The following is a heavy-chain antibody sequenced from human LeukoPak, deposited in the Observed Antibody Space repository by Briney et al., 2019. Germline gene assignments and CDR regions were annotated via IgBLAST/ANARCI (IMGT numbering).Heavy chain of an antibody. Sequence: GGSLRLSCAASGFTFSSYAMSWVRQAPGKGLDWVSAITGSGGTTYYADSVKGRFTISRDNSKNTLYLQMNSLRAEDTAVYYCAKHTLVVTAIYYWGQGTLVTVSS. CDR1: GFTFSSYA. J-gene: IGHJ4*02. D-gene: IGHD2-21*02. V-gene: IGHV3-23*01. CDR3: AKHTLVVTAIYY. CDR2: ITGSGGTT.